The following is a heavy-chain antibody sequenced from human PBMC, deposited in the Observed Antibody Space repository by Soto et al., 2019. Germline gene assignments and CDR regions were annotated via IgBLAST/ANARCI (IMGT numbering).Heavy chain of an antibody. Sequence: SETLSLTCTVSGGSIISGGYYWIWIRQHPGKGLEWIGYIYYSGSTYYNPSLKSRVTISVDTSKNQFSLKLSSVTAADTAVYYCARDRGFWSGYYTRTYGMDVWGQGTTVTVSS. V-gene: IGHV4-31*03. CDR1: GGSIISGGYY. J-gene: IGHJ6*02. CDR3: ARDRGFWSGYYTRTYGMDV. D-gene: IGHD3-3*01. CDR2: IYYSGST.